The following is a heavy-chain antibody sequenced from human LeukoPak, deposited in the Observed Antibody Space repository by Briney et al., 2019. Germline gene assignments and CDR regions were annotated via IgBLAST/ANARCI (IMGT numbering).Heavy chain of an antibody. CDR3: ARTRGAGPGGHCDY. J-gene: IGHJ4*02. D-gene: IGHD6-19*01. CDR2: ISNSGSYT. CDR1: GFSFSDNY. Sequence: GSLRLSCAASGFSFSDNYMSWIRQAPGKGLEWVSYISNSGSYTNYPDSVKGRFTISRDNAKNSLHLQMNSLRDEDTAMYYCARTRGAGPGGHCDYWGQGTLVTVSS. V-gene: IGHV3-11*03.